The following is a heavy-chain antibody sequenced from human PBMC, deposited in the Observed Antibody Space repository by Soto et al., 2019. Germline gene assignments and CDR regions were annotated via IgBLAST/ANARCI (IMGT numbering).Heavy chain of an antibody. CDR2: INHSGST. J-gene: IGHJ5*02. D-gene: IGHD4-17*01. CDR3: ARGRSTVTRRWFDP. Sequence: KASETLSLTCAVYGGSFSGYYWSWIRQPPGKGLEWIGEINHSGSTNYNPSLKSRVTISVDTSKNQFSLKLSSVTAADTAVYYCARGRSTVTRRWFDPWGQGTLVTVSS. V-gene: IGHV4-34*01. CDR1: GGSFSGYY.